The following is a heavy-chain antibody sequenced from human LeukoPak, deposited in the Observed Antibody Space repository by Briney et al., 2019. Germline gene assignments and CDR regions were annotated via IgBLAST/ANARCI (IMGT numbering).Heavy chain of an antibody. J-gene: IGHJ5*01. CDR2: INHTGST. CDR1: GGSFNDFY. CDR3: ARPRYSSGWFYDS. V-gene: IGHV4-34*01. Sequence: SETLSLTCAVYGGSFNDFYWSWIRQPPGKGLGWIGEINHTGSTKVNPSLKRRVTLSFDTSKNQFSLKLSSVTAADTAVYYCARPRYSSGWFYDSWGQGTQVTVSS. D-gene: IGHD6-19*01.